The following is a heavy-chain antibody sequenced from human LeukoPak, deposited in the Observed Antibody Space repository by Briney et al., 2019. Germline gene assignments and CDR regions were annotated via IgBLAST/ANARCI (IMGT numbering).Heavy chain of an antibody. CDR2: IGTAGDT. D-gene: IGHD3-22*01. CDR1: GFTFSSYD. Sequence: GGSLRLSCAASGFTFSSYDMHWVRQPTGKGLEWVSAIGTAGDTYYPNSVKGRFTMSRENGKNSVYLQMNSLRAEDTAVYYCARPPYDSSGYYDWDAFDIWGQGTMVTVSS. J-gene: IGHJ3*02. V-gene: IGHV3-13*01. CDR3: ARPPYDSSGYYDWDAFDI.